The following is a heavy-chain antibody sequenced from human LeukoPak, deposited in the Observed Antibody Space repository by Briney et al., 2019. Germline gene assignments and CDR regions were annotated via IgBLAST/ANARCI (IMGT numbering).Heavy chain of an antibody. CDR2: INTGNGNT. V-gene: IGHV1-3*04. CDR3: ARERAVGATTSWFDP. D-gene: IGHD1-26*01. J-gene: IGHJ5*02. CDR1: GYTFTAYA. Sequence: ASVKVSCKASGYTFTAYAMHWVRQAPGQRLEWMGWINTGNGNTKYSQKFQGRVTFSKDTSASTASMELSSLRSEDTAMYYCARERAVGATTSWFDPWGQGTLVTVSS.